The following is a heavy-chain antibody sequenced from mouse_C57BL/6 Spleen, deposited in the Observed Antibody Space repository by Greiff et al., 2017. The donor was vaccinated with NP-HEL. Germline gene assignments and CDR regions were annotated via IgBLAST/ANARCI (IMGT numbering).Heavy chain of an antibody. CDR3: WSIYYDYDDAFDY. CDR2: WNNDNY. J-gene: IGHJ2*01. CDR1: FSLSTSGMGL. Sequence: QVTLKESGPGILQPSQTLSLSCTFSGFSLSTSGMGLGWLRKTSGKALVWLASIWNNDNYYNPSLKSRLTISKDTSNYPVFLKLTSVDTADSATYYGAWSIYYDYDDAFDYWGQGTTLTVSS. D-gene: IGHD2-4*01. V-gene: IGHV8-2*01.